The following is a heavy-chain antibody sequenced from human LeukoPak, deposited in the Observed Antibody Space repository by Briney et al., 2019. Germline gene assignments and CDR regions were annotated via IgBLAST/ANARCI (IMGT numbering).Heavy chain of an antibody. V-gene: IGHV3-66*01. J-gene: IGHJ4*02. CDR3: LRGDRRDY. D-gene: IGHD3-16*01. Sequence: PGGSLRLSCAASGFTFSSTYMSWVRQAPGKGLEWVSVIYSGGSTHYADSVKDRFIISRDNAKDSLYLQMNSLRVEDTAVYYCLRGDRRDYWGQGTLVTVSS. CDR2: IYSGGST. CDR1: GFTFSSTY.